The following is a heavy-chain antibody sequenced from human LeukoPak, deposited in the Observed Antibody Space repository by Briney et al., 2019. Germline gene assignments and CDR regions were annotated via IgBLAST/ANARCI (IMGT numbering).Heavy chain of an antibody. D-gene: IGHD3-10*01. J-gene: IGHJ4*02. CDR2: IYSGGST. Sequence: PGGSLRLSCAASGFTVSSNYMSWVRRAPGKGLEWVSVIYSGGSTYYADSVKGRFTVSRDTSKNTLYLQMNRLRAEDTAVYYCASRPDYYASGTYYNWGQGTLVTVSS. CDR3: ASRPDYYASGTYYN. CDR1: GFTVSSNY. V-gene: IGHV3-53*01.